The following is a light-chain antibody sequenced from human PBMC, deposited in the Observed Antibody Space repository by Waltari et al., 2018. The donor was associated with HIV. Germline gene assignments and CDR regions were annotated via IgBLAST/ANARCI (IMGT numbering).Light chain of an antibody. V-gene: IGLV1-40*01. CDR3: QSYDSSLSAV. CDR2: GNS. Sequence: QSVLTQPPSVSGAPGQRVTISCPGSTPTIGAGYELNWYQQLPGTAPKLLIYGNSNRPSGVPDRFSGSKSGTSASLAITGLQAEDEADYYCQSYDSSLSAVFGTGTKVTVL. J-gene: IGLJ1*01. CDR1: TPTIGAGYE.